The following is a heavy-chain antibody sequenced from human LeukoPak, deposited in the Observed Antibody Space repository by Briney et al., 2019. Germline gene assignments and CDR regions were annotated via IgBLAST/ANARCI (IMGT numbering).Heavy chain of an antibody. D-gene: IGHD4-17*01. CDR3: AGAVTVTTGPLGY. Sequence: VASVKVSCKSSGGSFSTYAVNWVRQAPGQGLEWMGRLIPILGIANYAQKFQGRVTITADKSTSTAYMELSSLRSDDTALYYCAGAVTVTTGPLGYWGQGTLVTVSS. CDR2: LIPILGIA. J-gene: IGHJ4*02. CDR1: GGSFSTYA. V-gene: IGHV1-69*04.